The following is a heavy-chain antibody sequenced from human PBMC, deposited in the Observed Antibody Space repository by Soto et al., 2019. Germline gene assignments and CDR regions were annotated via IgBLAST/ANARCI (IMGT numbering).Heavy chain of an antibody. V-gene: IGHV3-23*01. J-gene: IGHJ4*02. Sequence: GSLRLSCAASGFTFSNYPMSWVRPAPGKGLEWVSTITPGGGVTDSADSVKGRFTISRDNSKNTLYLQMNSLRAEDTAVYYCAIESSRGSHFDYWGQGTLVTVSS. CDR2: ITPGGGVT. CDR1: GFTFSNYP. CDR3: AIESSRGSHFDY.